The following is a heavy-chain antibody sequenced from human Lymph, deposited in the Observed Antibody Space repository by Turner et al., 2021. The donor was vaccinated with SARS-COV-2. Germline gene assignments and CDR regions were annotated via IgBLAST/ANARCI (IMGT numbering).Heavy chain of an antibody. CDR3: AKVRSIFGVVIGGMDV. Sequence: QVQLVESGGGVVQPGRSLRLSCAASGFTFSSYGMHWVRQAPGKGLEWVAVISYDGSNKYYADSVKGRFTISRDNTKKTLYLQMNSLRAEETAVYYCAKVRSIFGVVIGGMDVWGQGTTVTVSS. D-gene: IGHD3-3*01. CDR1: GFTFSSYG. V-gene: IGHV3-30*18. CDR2: ISYDGSNK. J-gene: IGHJ6*02.